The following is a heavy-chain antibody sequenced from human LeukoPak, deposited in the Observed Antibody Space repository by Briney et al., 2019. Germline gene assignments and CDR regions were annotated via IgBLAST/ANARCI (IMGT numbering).Heavy chain of an antibody. CDR3: ARGAADIVVVVAATSYY. V-gene: IGHV3-11*04. Sequence: PGGSLRLSCAASGFTFSDYYMSWIRQAPGKGLEWVSYISSSGSTIYYADSVKGRFTISRDNAKNSLYLQMNSLRAEGTAVYYCARGAADIVVVVAATSYYWGQGTLVTVSS. CDR1: GFTFSDYY. J-gene: IGHJ4*02. CDR2: ISSSGSTI. D-gene: IGHD2-15*01.